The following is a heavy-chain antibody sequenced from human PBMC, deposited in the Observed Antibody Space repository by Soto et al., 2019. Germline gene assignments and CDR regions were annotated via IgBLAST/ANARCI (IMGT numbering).Heavy chain of an antibody. CDR2: MDPNSGST. CDR3: ARERKFDFWRKGLDV. V-gene: IGHV1-8*01. D-gene: IGHD3-3*01. Sequence: ASVKVSCKASGYTFTSYGINWVLQAPGQGLEWLGWMDPNSGSTGYAQNFQGRVTMTRNISINTAHMELSSLRSEDTAVYYCARERKFDFWRKGLDVWGQGTTVTVSS. CDR1: GYTFTSYG. J-gene: IGHJ6*02.